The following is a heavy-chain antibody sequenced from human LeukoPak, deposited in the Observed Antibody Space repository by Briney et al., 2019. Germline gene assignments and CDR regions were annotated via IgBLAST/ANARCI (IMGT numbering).Heavy chain of an antibody. Sequence: ASVKVSCKASGYTFTGYYMHWVRQAPGQGLEWMGWINPNSGGTNYAQKFQGRVTMTRDTSISTAYMELSSLRSEDTAVYYCARRSRGLVATTFNDYWGQGTLVTVSS. CDR3: ARRSRGLVATTFNDY. J-gene: IGHJ4*02. D-gene: IGHD5-12*01. V-gene: IGHV1-2*02. CDR2: INPNSGGT. CDR1: GYTFTGYY.